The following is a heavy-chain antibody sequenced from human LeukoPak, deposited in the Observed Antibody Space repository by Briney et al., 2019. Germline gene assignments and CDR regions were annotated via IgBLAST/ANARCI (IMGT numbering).Heavy chain of an antibody. CDR1: GFTFDDYA. Sequence: GGSLRLSCAASGFTFDDYAMHWVRHAPGKGLEWVSGISWNSGSIGYADSVKGRFTISRDNAKNSLYLQMNSLRAEDTAVYYCARDQTPYYWGQGTLVTVSS. CDR2: ISWNSGSI. V-gene: IGHV3-9*01. CDR3: ARDQTPYY. J-gene: IGHJ4*02.